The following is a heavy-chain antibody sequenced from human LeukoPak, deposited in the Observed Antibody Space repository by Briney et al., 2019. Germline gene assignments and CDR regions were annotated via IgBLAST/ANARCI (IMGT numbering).Heavy chain of an antibody. V-gene: IGHV3-23*01. CDR3: AKGTAAPGTVFDY. D-gene: IGHD6-13*01. J-gene: IGHJ4*02. Sequence: GGSLRLSCAASGFTFSSYAMSWVRQAPGKGLERVSTISGSGSNTYHADSVKGRFTISRDNSKNTLYLQMNSLRAEDTALYYCAKGTAAPGTVFDYWGQGILVTVSS. CDR2: ISGSGSNT. CDR1: GFTFSSYA.